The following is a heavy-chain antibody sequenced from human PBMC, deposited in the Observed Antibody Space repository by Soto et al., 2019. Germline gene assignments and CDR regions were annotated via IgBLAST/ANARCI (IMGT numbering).Heavy chain of an antibody. CDR1: GGTFRNSA. Sequence: QVQLEQSGAEVKKPGSSVKLSCKASGGTFRNSAISWVRQAPGQGLEWMGGIMPIFRTPDYAQKFQGRVTITADESTHTASMELSGLRSADTAVYYCARDNDRPQLGGNYYYILDVWGHGTTVTVSS. CDR3: ARDNDRPQLGGNYYYILDV. D-gene: IGHD1-1*01. J-gene: IGHJ6*02. CDR2: IMPIFRTP. V-gene: IGHV1-69*12.